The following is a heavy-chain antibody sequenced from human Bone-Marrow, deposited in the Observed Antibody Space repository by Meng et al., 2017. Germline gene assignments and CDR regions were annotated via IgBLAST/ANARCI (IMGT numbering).Heavy chain of an antibody. CDR3: ARDTDFWSASNWFDP. CDR1: GGSISSGDYY. D-gene: IGHD3-3*01. Sequence: QVQLQESGPGLVKPSQTLSLTCTVSGGSISSGDYYWSWIRQPPGKGLEWIGYIYYTGTTYYNPSLKSRLTISVDTSKNQFSLNLTSATAADTAVYYCARDTDFWSASNWFDPWGPGTLVTVSS. V-gene: IGHV4-30-4*08. CDR2: IYYTGTT. J-gene: IGHJ5*02.